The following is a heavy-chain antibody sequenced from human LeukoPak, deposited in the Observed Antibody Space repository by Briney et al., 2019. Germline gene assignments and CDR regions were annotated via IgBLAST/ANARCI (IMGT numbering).Heavy chain of an antibody. Sequence: GGSLRLSCAASGFTFSSYSMNWVRQAPGKGLEWVANIKQDGSEKYYVDSVKGRFTISRDNAKNSLYLQMNSLRAEDTAVYYCARDPTTDVYFDYWGQGTLVTVSS. V-gene: IGHV3-7*01. CDR2: IKQDGSEK. D-gene: IGHD4-17*01. CDR3: ARDPTTDVYFDY. CDR1: GFTFSSYS. J-gene: IGHJ4*02.